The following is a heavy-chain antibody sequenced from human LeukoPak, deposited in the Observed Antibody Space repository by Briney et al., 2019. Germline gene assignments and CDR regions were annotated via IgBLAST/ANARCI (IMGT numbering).Heavy chain of an antibody. CDR3: ARHTTGYNSPRDSFNI. D-gene: IGHD1-1*01. V-gene: IGHV1-46*01. Sequence: GASVKVTCKASGYTFTNYYMHWVRQAPGQGLEWMGMISPSGASTSYAQKFQGRVTMTRDVSTSTVYMELSSLRSEDTAVYYCARHTTGYNSPRDSFNIWGQGTMVTVSS. CDR1: GYTFTNYY. CDR2: ISPSGAST. J-gene: IGHJ3*02.